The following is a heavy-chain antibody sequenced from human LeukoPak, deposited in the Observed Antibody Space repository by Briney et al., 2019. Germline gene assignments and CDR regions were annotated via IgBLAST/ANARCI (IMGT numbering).Heavy chain of an antibody. J-gene: IGHJ5*02. D-gene: IGHD6-6*01. CDR2: IIPIFGTA. V-gene: IGHV1-69*05. Sequence: SVKVSCKASGGTFSSYAISWVRQAPGQGLEWMRGIIPIFGTANYAQKFQGRVTITTDESTSTAYMELSSLRSEDTAVYYCARDLDDGYSSSHWFDPWGQGTLVTVSS. CDR1: GGTFSSYA. CDR3: ARDLDDGYSSSHWFDP.